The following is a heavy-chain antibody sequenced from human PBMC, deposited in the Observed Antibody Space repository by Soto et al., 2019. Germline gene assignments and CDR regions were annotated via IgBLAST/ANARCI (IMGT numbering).Heavy chain of an antibody. CDR3: AKDLIAARPGVDYFDY. V-gene: IGHV3-30*18. Sequence: PGGSLRLSCAASGFTISSYCMHWVRQAPGKGLEWVAVISYDGSNKYYADSVKGRFTISRDNSKNTLYLQMNSLRAEDTAVYYCAKDLIAARPGVDYFDYWGQGTLVTVSS. J-gene: IGHJ4*02. CDR1: GFTISSYC. CDR2: ISYDGSNK. D-gene: IGHD6-6*01.